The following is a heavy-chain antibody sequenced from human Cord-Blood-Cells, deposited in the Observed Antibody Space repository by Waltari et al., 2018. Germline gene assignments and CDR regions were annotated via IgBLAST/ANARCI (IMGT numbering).Heavy chain of an antibody. D-gene: IGHD2-21*02. Sequence: EVQLVESGGGLIQPGGSLRLSCAASGFTASSNYMSWVRQAPGKGLEWVSVIYSGGSTYYADSVKGRFTISRDNSKNTLYLQMNSLRAEDTAVYYCARGGAYCGGDCYLFWGQGTLVTVSS. J-gene: IGHJ4*02. CDR2: IYSGGST. CDR3: ARGGAYCGGDCYLF. V-gene: IGHV3-53*01. CDR1: GFTASSNY.